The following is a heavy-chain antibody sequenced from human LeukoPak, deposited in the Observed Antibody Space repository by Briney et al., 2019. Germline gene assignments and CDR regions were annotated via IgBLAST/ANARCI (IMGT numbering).Heavy chain of an antibody. CDR2: IGCSGDKT. CDR1: GFTFNRNA. Sequence: GGSLRLSCAASGFTFNRNAISWVRQAPGKGLEWVSTIGCSGDKTFYADSVKGRFTISRDNSKNMVHLQMNSLTGEDTALYYCVRRGDASSGWGDHDFWGQGALVTVSS. CDR3: VRRGDASSGWGDHDF. D-gene: IGHD6-19*01. V-gene: IGHV3-23*01. J-gene: IGHJ4*02.